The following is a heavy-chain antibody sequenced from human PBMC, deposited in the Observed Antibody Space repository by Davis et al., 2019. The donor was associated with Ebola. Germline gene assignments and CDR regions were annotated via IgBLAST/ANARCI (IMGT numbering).Heavy chain of an antibody. CDR3: ARGPMPSWYADYYKYGMDV. CDR1: GFTLSSYS. Sequence: GESLKISCAASGFTLSSYSINWVRQAPGKGLEWLSYISNSGATIYYADSVQGRFTISRDNSKESLYLQINSLRSEDTALYFCARGPMPSWYADYYKYGMDVWGQGTTVTASS. CDR2: ISNSGATI. D-gene: IGHD6-13*01. J-gene: IGHJ6*02. V-gene: IGHV3-48*04.